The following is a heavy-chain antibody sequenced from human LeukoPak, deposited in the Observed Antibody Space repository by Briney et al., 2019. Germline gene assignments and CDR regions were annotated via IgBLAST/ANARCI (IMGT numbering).Heavy chain of an antibody. CDR2: INHSGST. D-gene: IGHD5-18*01. CDR3: ARRTAQEGHFDY. Sequence: SWIRQPPGKGLEWIGEINHSGSTNYNPSLKSRVTISVDTSKNQFSLKLSSVTAADTAVYYCARRTAQEGHFDYWGQGTLVTVSS. V-gene: IGHV4-34*01. J-gene: IGHJ4*02.